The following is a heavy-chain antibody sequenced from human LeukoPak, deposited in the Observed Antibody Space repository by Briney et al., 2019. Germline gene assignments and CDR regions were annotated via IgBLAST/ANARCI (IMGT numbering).Heavy chain of an antibody. J-gene: IGHJ5*02. Sequence: ATVKVSCKASGYTFTSYYMHWVRQAPGQGLEWMGLINPTGGSTGYAQKFQGRVTMTRDMSTSTDYMELSSLRSEDTAIYYCARDNSVGDNAWWFDPWGQGTLVTVSS. D-gene: IGHD1-26*01. V-gene: IGHV1-46*01. CDR3: ARDNSVGDNAWWFDP. CDR1: GYTFTSYY. CDR2: INPTGGST.